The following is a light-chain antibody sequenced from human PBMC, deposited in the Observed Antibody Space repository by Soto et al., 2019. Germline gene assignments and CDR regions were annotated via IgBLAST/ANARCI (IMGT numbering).Light chain of an antibody. CDR1: RRAVGASIY. Sequence: QFFRKPPASVSWASGQSSAISWTGNRRAVGASIYVSWYQHHPGKAPKLILYDVSARPSGVSDRFSGSKSGNTASLTISGLQPEDEADYYCSSYTSSSTEGFGTGTKVTVL. J-gene: IGLJ1*01. CDR3: SSYTSSSTEG. V-gene: IGLV2-14*03. CDR2: DVS.